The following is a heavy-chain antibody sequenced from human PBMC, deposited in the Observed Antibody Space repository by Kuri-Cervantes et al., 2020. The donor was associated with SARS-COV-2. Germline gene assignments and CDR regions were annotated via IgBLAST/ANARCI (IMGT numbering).Heavy chain of an antibody. D-gene: IGHD3-3*01. Sequence: GGSLRLSCAASGFTFSNAWMSWVRQAPGKGLEWVGRIKSKTDGGTTDYAAPVKGRFTISRDDSKNTLYLQMNSLKTEDTAVYYCTTRPLITIFGVVTVGGDYFDYWGQGTLATVSS. CDR1: GFTFSNAW. V-gene: IGHV3-15*01. CDR2: IKSKTDGGTT. CDR3: TTRPLITIFGVVTVGGDYFDY. J-gene: IGHJ4*02.